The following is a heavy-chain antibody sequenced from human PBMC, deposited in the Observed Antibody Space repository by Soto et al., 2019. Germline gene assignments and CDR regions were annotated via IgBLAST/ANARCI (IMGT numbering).Heavy chain of an antibody. CDR3: ARDRLRLGELSLIGYFDY. J-gene: IGHJ4*02. V-gene: IGHV3-30*15. D-gene: IGHD3-16*02. CDR1: GFTFTSYA. CDR2: ISYDGINE. Sequence: QVQLVESGGSVVQPGRSLRLSCEASGFTFTSYAMHWVRQAPGKGLEWVAVISYDGINEYYADSVKGRFTISRDNSKNTLFLQMSSLRVEDTAVYYCARDRLRLGELSLIGYFDYWGQGNLVTVSS.